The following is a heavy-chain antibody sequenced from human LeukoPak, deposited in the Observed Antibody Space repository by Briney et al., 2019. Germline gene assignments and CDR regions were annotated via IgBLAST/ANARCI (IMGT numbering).Heavy chain of an antibody. J-gene: IGHJ4*02. CDR2: INWNGGST. V-gene: IGHV3-20*04. CDR3: ARDPAGDYDFWSAVSSFDY. D-gene: IGHD3-3*01. CDR1: GFTFDDYG. Sequence: PGGSLRLSCAASGFTFDDYGMSWVRQAPGKGLEWVSGINWNGGSTGYADSVKGRFTISRDNAKNSLYLQMNSLRAEDTALYYCARDPAGDYDFWSAVSSFDYWGQGTLVTVSS.